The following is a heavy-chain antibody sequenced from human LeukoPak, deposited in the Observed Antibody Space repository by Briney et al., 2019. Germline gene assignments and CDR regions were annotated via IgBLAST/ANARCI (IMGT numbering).Heavy chain of an antibody. CDR2: IRSSDSTT. V-gene: IGHV3-48*04. J-gene: IGHJ4*02. CDR3: AKRADSSAHSFDY. D-gene: IGHD3-22*01. Sequence: LTGGSLRLSCAASGFSFSRYGMKWVRQARGEGLEWLSYIRSSDSTTYYADSVKGRFTISRDNAKNSLYLQMDSLRVEDTAVYYCAKRADSSAHSFDYWGQGTLVTVSS. CDR1: GFSFSRYG.